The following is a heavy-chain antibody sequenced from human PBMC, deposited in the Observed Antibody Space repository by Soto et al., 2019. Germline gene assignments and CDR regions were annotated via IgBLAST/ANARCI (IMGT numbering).Heavy chain of an antibody. J-gene: IGHJ4*02. CDR3: ARDPGGEPLDY. D-gene: IGHD4-17*01. V-gene: IGHV1-18*01. Sequence: QVQLVQSGAEVKKPGASVTVSCKASGYTFTSYGISWVRQAPGQGLEWMGWISAHNGNTNYAQKLHGRVTMTTDTTTSTAHMELRSLRSDDTAVYYCARDPGGEPLDYWGQGTLVTVSS. CDR2: ISAHNGNT. CDR1: GYTFTSYG.